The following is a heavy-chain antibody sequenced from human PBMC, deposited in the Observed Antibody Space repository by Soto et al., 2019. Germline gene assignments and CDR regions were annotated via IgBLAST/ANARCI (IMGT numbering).Heavy chain of an antibody. D-gene: IGHD3-22*01. V-gene: IGHV3-30*18. Sequence: GGSLRLSCAASGFTFSSYGMHWVRQAPGKGLEWVAVISFDGSYKYYADSVKGRFTISRDNSKNTLYLQMNSLRAEDTAVFYCAKDRGSGYAGDYYYNGMDVWGQGTTVTVSS. CDR2: ISFDGSYK. CDR3: AKDRGSGYAGDYYYNGMDV. J-gene: IGHJ6*02. CDR1: GFTFSSYG.